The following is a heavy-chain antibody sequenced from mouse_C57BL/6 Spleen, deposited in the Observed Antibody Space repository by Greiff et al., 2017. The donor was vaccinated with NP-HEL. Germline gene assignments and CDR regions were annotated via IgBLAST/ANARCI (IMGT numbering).Heavy chain of an antibody. V-gene: IGHV5-4*03. D-gene: IGHD3-3*01. CDR3: ARGGAGNY. CDR1: GFTFSSYA. J-gene: IGHJ2*01. CDR2: ISDGGSYT. Sequence: EVKLVESGGGLVKPGGSLKLSCAASGFTFSSYAMSWVRQTPEKRLEWVATISDGGSYTYYPDNVKGRFTISRDNAKNNLYLQMSHLKSEDTAMYYCARGGAGNYWGQGTTLTVSS.